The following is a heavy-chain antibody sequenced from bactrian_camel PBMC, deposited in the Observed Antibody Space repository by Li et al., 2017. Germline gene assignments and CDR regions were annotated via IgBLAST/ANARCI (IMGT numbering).Heavy chain of an antibody. V-gene: IGHV3S26*01. CDR3: AVELRPVCSRVQYRRITS. J-gene: IGHJ4*01. D-gene: IGHD6*01. Sequence: HVQLVESGGGSVQAGGSLRLSCAASGGTYSAYCLRWLRQAPGKEREGVAGIDAGGMTTYGDSVKGRFTTSKDNAKNTLYLQMNNLKPEDTAMYYCAVELRPVCSRVQYRRITSGARGPRSPSP. CDR2: IDAGGMT. CDR1: GGTYSAYC.